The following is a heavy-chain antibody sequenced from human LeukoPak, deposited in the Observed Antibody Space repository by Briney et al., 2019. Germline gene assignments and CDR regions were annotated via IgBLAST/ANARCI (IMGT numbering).Heavy chain of an antibody. V-gene: IGHV4-39*01. CDR2: IRHSGGT. J-gene: IGHJ4*02. Sequence: SETLSLTCTVSGDSISSSSYYWGWIRQPPGKGLEWIGTIRHSGGTYYNPSLKSRVTISLDTSKNQFSLKLSSVAAADTAVYYCARHVRGAAAFDYWGQGTLVTVSS. CDR1: GDSISSSSYY. CDR3: ARHVRGAAAFDY. D-gene: IGHD6-13*01.